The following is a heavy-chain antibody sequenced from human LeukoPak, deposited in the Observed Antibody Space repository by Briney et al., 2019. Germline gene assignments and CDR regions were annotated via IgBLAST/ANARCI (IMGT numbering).Heavy chain of an antibody. J-gene: IGHJ6*02. CDR3: AKDMAASRGYYGLDA. V-gene: IGHV3-9*01. Sequence: PGGSLRLSCAASGFTFNDYAMHWVRQAPGMGLEWVSGISWNSGSIAYADSVKGRFTISRDNARDSLYLQMNSLRAEDTALYYCAKDMAASRGYYGLDAWGQGTTVTVSS. CDR2: ISWNSGSI. CDR1: GFTFNDYA. D-gene: IGHD2-2*01.